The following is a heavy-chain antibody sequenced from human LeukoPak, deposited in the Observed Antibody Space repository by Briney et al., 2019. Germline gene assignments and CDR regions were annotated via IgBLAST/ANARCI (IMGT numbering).Heavy chain of an antibody. D-gene: IGHD3-22*01. CDR3: SYYDSSGYYPHFDY. CDR1: GFTFGDYA. V-gene: IGHV3-49*04. CDR2: IRSKAYGGTT. J-gene: IGHJ4*02. Sequence: TGGSLRPSCTASGFTFGDYAMSWVRQAPGKGPEWVGFIRSKAYGGTTEYAASVKGRFTISRDDSKSIAYLQMNSLKTEDTAVYYCSYYDSSGYYPHFDYWGQGTLVTVSS.